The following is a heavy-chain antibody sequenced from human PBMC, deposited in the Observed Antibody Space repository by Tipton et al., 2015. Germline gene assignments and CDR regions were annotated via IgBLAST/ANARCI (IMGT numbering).Heavy chain of an antibody. Sequence: VQLVQSGAEVRKPGESLKISCKASGYSFTSFVIGWVRQMPGKGLEWMGIIYVGDSNIRYSPSLQGQVTMSADKSTSTAYLQWNSLQGSDTAMYYCARQGGSGSYSNYDYWGQGTLVTVSS. V-gene: IGHV5-51*01. CDR3: ARQGGSGSYSNYDY. J-gene: IGHJ4*02. D-gene: IGHD3-10*01. CDR2: IYVGDSNI. CDR1: GYSFTSFV.